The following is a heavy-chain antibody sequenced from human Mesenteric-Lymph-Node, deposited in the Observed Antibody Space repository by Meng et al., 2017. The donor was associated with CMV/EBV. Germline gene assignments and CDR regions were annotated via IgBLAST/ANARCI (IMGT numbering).Heavy chain of an antibody. D-gene: IGHD2-15*01. V-gene: IGHV5-51*01. CDR3: ARADIRGDAFDI. J-gene: IGHJ3*02. CDR1: GYSFTTYW. Sequence: GGSLRLSCKGSGYSFTTYWIAWVRQMPGKGLECMGVIYPDDSDTRYSPSFQGQVTISADKSISTAYLQWSSLKASDTAMYYCARADIRGDAFDIWGQGTMVTVSS. CDR2: IYPDDSDT.